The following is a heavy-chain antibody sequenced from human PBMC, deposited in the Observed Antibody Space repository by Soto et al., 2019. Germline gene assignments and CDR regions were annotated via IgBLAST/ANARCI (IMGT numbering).Heavy chain of an antibody. J-gene: IGHJ4*02. CDR3: ARLSTGLGGATEFFDY. CDR2: SYGGATP. CDR1: GGSITTYC. Sequence: SETLSLTCSVSGGSITTYCSSWILQPAGKGLEGIGRSYGGATPDYNPSLKSRLNMSVDTSKKQFSLMLTSVTAEDTAVYYCARLSTGLGGATEFFDYWGQGTLVTVSS. D-gene: IGHD1-26*01. V-gene: IGHV4-4*07.